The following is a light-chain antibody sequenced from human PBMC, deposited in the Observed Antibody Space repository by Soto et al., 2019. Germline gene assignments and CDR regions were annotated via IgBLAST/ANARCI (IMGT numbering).Light chain of an antibody. CDR3: QQYGSSPKT. CDR1: QSVSRSS. V-gene: IGKV3-20*01. J-gene: IGKJ2*01. CDR2: GAS. Sequence: DIVLTPSPGTLSLSPGESATLSCRASQSVSRSSLAWSQQKPGQAPRLLIYGASSRATGIPDRFSGSGSGTDFTLTISRLEPEDFAVYYCQQYGSSPKTFGQGTKLEIK.